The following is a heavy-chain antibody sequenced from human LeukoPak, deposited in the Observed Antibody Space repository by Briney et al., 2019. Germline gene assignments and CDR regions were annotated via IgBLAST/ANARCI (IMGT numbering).Heavy chain of an antibody. D-gene: IGHD4-17*01. CDR2: IYYSGST. J-gene: IGHJ4*02. CDR1: GGSISSSSYY. V-gene: IGHV4-39*01. Sequence: SENLSLTCTVSGGSISSSSYYWGWIRQPPGKGLEWIGSIYYSGSTYYNPSLKSRVTISVDTSENQFSLKLSSVTAADTAVYYCARAGGTTVTTPLDYWGQGTLVTVSS. CDR3: ARAGGTTVTTPLDY.